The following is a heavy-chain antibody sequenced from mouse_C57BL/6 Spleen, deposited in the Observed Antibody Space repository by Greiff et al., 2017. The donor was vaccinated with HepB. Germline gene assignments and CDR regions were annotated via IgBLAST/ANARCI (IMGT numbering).Heavy chain of an antibody. CDR1: GYTFTSYW. J-gene: IGHJ4*01. CDR2: IHPNSGST. V-gene: IGHV1-64*01. CDR3: ARDSNYSYYYAMDY. Sequence: QVQLQQSGAELVKPGASVKLSCKASGYTFTSYWMHWVKQRPGQGLEWIGMIHPNSGSTNYNEKFKSKATLTVDKSSSTAYMQLSSLTSEDSAVYYYARDSNYSYYYAMDYWGQGTSVTVSS. D-gene: IGHD2-5*01.